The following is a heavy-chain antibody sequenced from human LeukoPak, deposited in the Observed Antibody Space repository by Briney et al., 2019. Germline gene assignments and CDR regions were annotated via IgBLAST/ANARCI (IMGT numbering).Heavy chain of an antibody. CDR3: ARLGLYDGCTHDS. D-gene: IGHD3-16*01. CDR2: TYYGGTT. J-gene: IGHJ4*02. Sequence: PSETLSLTCCVSGASVTGTYWSWVRQTPGKGLEWIAYTYYGGTTEYNPSLKSRATISVDTSKNHFSLDLRSVTAADTAVYFCARLGLYDGCTHDSWGQGTLVTVSS. CDR1: GASVTGTY. V-gene: IGHV4-59*08.